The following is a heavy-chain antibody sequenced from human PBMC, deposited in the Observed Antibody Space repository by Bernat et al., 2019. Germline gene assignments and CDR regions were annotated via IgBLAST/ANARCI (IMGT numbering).Heavy chain of an antibody. V-gene: IGHV1-2*04. J-gene: IGHJ5*02. CDR3: ARGYYGSGRTGLDP. CDR2: INPNSAGT. CDR1: GYTFSGYY. D-gene: IGHD3-10*01. Sequence: QVQLVQSGAEVKKPGASLKVSCKASGYTFSGYYIHWVRQAPGQGLEWMGRINPNSAGTNYAQKFQGWVTMTRDTSSSTAYMELSRLTSDDTAVYYCARGYYGSGRTGLDPWGQGTLVTVSS.